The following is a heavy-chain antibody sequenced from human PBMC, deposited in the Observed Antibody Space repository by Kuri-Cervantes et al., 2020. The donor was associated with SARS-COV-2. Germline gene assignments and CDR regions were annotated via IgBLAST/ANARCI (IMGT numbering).Heavy chain of an antibody. V-gene: IGHV1-8*03. Sequence: ASAKVPCKASCYTFASYVISWVRQAPGEGREWLGWKNPNSGNKGYAQKFQGRVIITSNTSISTAFIELNSLGSDDTAAYYCASHLTGTTTYVYYYAMGVWGKGTTVTVSS. CDR2: KNPNSGNK. D-gene: IGHD1-20*01. J-gene: IGHJ6*04. CDR3: ASHLTGTTTYVYYYAMGV. CDR1: CYTFASYV.